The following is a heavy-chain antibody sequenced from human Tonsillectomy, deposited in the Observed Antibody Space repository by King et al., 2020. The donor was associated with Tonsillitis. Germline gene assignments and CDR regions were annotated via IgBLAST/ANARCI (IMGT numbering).Heavy chain of an antibody. CDR3: VRERIAVAAGYFDY. D-gene: IGHD6-19*01. CDR2: ISYDGSDK. Sequence: VQLVESGGGVVQPGRSLRLSCAVSGFTFSRYGMHWVRQAPGKGLEWVAVISYDGSDKYYADSVKGRFTISRDNSKNTLYLQMNSLRAEDTAVYYSVRERIAVAAGYFDYWGQRTLGTVSS. V-gene: IGHV3-30*03. CDR1: GFTFSRYG. J-gene: IGHJ4*02.